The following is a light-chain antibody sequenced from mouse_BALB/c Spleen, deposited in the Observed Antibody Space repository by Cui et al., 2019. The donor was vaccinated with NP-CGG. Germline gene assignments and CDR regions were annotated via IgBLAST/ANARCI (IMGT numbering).Light chain of an antibody. V-gene: IGLV1*01. J-gene: IGLJ1*01. Sequence: QAVVTQETALTTSPGETVTPTCRPSTGAVTNSNYANWVQEKPDHLFTGLIGGTNNRAPGVPARFSGSLIGDKAALTITGAQTEDEAIYFCVLWYSNHWVFGGGTKLTVL. CDR3: VLWYSNHWV. CDR2: GTN. CDR1: TGAVTNSNY.